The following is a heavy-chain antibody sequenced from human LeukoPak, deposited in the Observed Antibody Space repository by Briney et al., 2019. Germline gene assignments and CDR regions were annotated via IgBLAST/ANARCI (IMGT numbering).Heavy chain of an antibody. CDR3: ARVRCSSTSCYSISWFDP. D-gene: IGHD2-2*01. Sequence: SVSVSCTASVGSFSSYAISGVRQAPGQGVEWMGGIIPIFGTANYAQKFQGRVTITTDESTSTAYMELSSLRSEDTAVYYCARVRCSSTSCYSISWFDPWGQGTLVTVSS. CDR2: IIPIFGTA. V-gene: IGHV1-69*05. CDR1: VGSFSSYA. J-gene: IGHJ5*02.